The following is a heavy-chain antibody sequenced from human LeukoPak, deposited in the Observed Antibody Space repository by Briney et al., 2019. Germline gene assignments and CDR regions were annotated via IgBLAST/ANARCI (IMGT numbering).Heavy chain of an antibody. Sequence: GASVKLSCKASGYTFTSYGISWVRQAPGQGLEWMGWISAYNGNTNYAQKFQGRVTMTRDMSTSTVYMELSSMRSEDTAVYYCARAAGGNYNYYYYMDVWGKGTTVTVSS. CDR1: GYTFTSYG. CDR3: ARAAGGNYNYYYYMDV. D-gene: IGHD4-23*01. V-gene: IGHV1-18*01. CDR2: ISAYNGNT. J-gene: IGHJ6*03.